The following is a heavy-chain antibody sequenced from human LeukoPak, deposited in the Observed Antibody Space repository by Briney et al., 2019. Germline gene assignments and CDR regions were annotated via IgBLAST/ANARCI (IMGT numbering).Heavy chain of an antibody. CDR2: IYPGDSDT. J-gene: IGHJ4*02. Sequence: GESLKISCKGSGYSFTSYWIGWVRQMPGKGLEWMGMIYPGDSDTRYSPSFQGQVTISADKSISTTYLQWSSLKASDTAKYYCATTRGEMAFDYWGQGTLVTVSS. CDR1: GYSFTSYW. CDR3: ATTRGEMAFDY. V-gene: IGHV5-51*01. D-gene: IGHD5-24*01.